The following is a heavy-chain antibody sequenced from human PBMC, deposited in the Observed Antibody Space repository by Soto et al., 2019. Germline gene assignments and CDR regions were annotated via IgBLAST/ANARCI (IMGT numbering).Heavy chain of an antibody. CDR2: ISSSSTYI. Sequence: EVQLVESGGGRVKPGGSLRLSCEASGFSFTSYSMNWVRQAPGKGLEWVSSISSSSTYIYYADSVKGRFTISRDNAKNSLYLQMTSLRVEDTAVYYCARVFLRYDRGQPDYWGQGTLVTVSS. CDR3: ARVFLRYDRGQPDY. D-gene: IGHD3-10*02. CDR1: GFSFTSYS. J-gene: IGHJ4*02. V-gene: IGHV3-21*01.